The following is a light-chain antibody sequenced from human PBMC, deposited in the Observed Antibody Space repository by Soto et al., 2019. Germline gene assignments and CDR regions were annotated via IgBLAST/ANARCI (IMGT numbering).Light chain of an antibody. Sequence: EIVLTQSPGTLSLSPGERATLFCRASQIVDRNSLAWYHQKPGQPPRLLIYAASSRATGIPDRFSGTGSATHFSLTISMLEPGDFAVYYCQHYDTSSYTFGQGTRLEI. CDR3: QHYDTSSYT. J-gene: IGKJ2*01. CDR1: QIVDRNS. CDR2: AAS. V-gene: IGKV3-20*01.